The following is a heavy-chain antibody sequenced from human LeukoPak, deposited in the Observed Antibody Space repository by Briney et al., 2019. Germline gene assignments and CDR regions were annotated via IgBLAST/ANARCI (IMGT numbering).Heavy chain of an antibody. J-gene: IGHJ4*02. Sequence: GGSLRLSCAASGFTFSSYAMHWVRQAPGKGLEWVAVISYDGSNKYYADSVKGRFTISRDNSKNTLYLQMNSLGAEDTAVYYCARGSRGGSFDYWGQGTLVTVSS. CDR1: GFTFSSYA. D-gene: IGHD3-10*01. CDR3: ARGSRGGSFDY. V-gene: IGHV3-30*04. CDR2: ISYDGSNK.